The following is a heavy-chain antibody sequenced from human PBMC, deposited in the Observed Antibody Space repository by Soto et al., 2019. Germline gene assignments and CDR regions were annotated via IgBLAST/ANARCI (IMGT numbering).Heavy chain of an antibody. V-gene: IGHV1-3*01. CDR2: INAGNGNT. J-gene: IGHJ4*02. CDR1: GYTFATYA. Sequence: ASVKVSCKASGYTFATYAMHWVRQAPGQRPEWMGWINAGNGNTKYSQNFQGRVTLTRDTSASTGYMELSSLRSEDTAVYYCASNGAGTYHFDYWGQGTLVTVSS. CDR3: ASNGAGTYHFDY. D-gene: IGHD1-1*01.